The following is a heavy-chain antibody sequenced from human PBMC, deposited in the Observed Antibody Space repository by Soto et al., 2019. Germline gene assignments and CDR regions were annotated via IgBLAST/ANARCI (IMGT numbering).Heavy chain of an antibody. Sequence: SETLSLTCAVYGGSFSGYYWSWIRQPPGKGLEWIGEINHSGSTNYNPSLKSRVTISVDTSKNQFSLKLSSVTAADTAVYYCARGVSAARPDAFDIWGQGTMVTVSS. J-gene: IGHJ3*02. CDR2: INHSGST. CDR3: ARGVSAARPDAFDI. CDR1: GGSFSGYY. V-gene: IGHV4-34*01. D-gene: IGHD6-6*01.